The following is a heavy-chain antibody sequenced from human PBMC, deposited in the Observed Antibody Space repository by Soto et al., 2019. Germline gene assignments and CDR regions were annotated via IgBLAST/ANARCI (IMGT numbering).Heavy chain of an antibody. V-gene: IGHV3-7*01. CDR1: GFTFSSYW. CDR3: ARTDSSSWYGVDY. Sequence: EVQLVESGGGLVQPGGSLRFSCAASGFTFSSYWMSWVRQAPGKGLEWVANIKQDGSEKYYVDSVKGRVTISRDNAMNSLYLQMNSLRAEDTAVYYCARTDSSSWYGVDYWGQGTLVTVSS. J-gene: IGHJ4*02. D-gene: IGHD6-13*01. CDR2: IKQDGSEK.